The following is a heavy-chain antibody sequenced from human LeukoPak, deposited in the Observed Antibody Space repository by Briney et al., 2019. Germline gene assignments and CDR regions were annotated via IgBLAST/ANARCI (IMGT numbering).Heavy chain of an antibody. CDR1: GYTLNELS. Sequence: ASVKVSCKVSGYTLNELSMHWVRQAPGKGLEWMGGLDPEDGEAISAQKLQGRVTMTEDTSTDTAYMELSSLRSGDTAVYYCTAGMGAHAFDIWGQGTMDTVSS. J-gene: IGHJ3*02. CDR3: TAGMGAHAFDI. V-gene: IGHV1-24*01. D-gene: IGHD1-26*01. CDR2: LDPEDGEA.